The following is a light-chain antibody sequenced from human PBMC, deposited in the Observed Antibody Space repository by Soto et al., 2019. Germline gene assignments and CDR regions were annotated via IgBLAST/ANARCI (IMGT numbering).Light chain of an antibody. CDR3: HQYGSSPQT. CDR1: QSVSSN. Sequence: EIVMTQSPATLSVSPWERATLSCRASQSVSSNLAWYQQKPDQAPRLLIYGASSRATGIPDRFTGSGSGTDFTLTISRLEPEDFAVFYCHQYGSSPQTFGQGTKVDIK. J-gene: IGKJ1*01. CDR2: GAS. V-gene: IGKV3-20*01.